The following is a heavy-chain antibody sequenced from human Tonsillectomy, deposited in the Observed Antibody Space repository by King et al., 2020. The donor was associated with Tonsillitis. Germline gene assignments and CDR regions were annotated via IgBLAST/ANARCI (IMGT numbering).Heavy chain of an antibody. CDR3: AKVVSTAMVYYFDY. D-gene: IGHD5-18*01. J-gene: IGHJ4*02. Sequence: VQLVESGGGLVQPGGSLRLSCAASGFTFSSSAMAWVRQAPGKGPEWVSGISGSGGSTYYADSVKGRFTISKDNSKNTLYLQMSILGAEDTALYYCAKVVSTAMVYYFDYWGQGALVTVSS. V-gene: IGHV3-23*04. CDR2: ISGSGGST. CDR1: GFTFSSSA.